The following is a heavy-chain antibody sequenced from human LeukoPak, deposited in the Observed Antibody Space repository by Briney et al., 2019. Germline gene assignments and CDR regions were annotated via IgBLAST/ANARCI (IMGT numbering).Heavy chain of an antibody. D-gene: IGHD3-22*01. CDR2: IYHSGST. V-gene: IGHV4-38-2*02. J-gene: IGHJ3*02. CDR3: ARNYDSSGYYYNEGAFDI. Sequence: PSETLSLTCTVSGYSISSGYYWGWIRQPPGKGLEWIGSIYHSGSTYYNPSLKSRITISVDTSKNQFSLKLSSVTAADTAVYYCARNYDSSGYYYNEGAFDIWGQGTMVTVSS. CDR1: GYSISSGYY.